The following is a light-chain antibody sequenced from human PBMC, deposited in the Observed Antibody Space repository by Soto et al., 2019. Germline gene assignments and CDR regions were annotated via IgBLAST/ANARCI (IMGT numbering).Light chain of an antibody. CDR3: QHYNSYSEA. Sequence: IQVTQSPSTLSGSVGDRVTITCRASQTISSWLAWYQQKPGKAPKLLIYKASTLKSGVPSRFSGSGSGTEFTPTITGLQPDDFANYYCQHYNSYSEALGKGTKVDIK. J-gene: IGKJ1*01. V-gene: IGKV1-5*03. CDR1: QTISSW. CDR2: KAS.